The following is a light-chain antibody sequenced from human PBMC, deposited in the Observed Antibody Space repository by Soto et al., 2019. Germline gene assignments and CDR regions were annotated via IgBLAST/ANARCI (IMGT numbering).Light chain of an antibody. Sequence: QSVLTQPPSVSGAPGQRVTISCTGSRSNIGAGYDVHWYQQLPGTAPKLLIYVTNNRPSGVPDRFSGSKSGTSASLAITGLRAEDEADYYCQTYDRSLSGSIFGGGTKVTVL. CDR1: RSNIGAGYD. V-gene: IGLV1-40*01. CDR3: QTYDRSLSGSI. CDR2: VTN. J-gene: IGLJ2*01.